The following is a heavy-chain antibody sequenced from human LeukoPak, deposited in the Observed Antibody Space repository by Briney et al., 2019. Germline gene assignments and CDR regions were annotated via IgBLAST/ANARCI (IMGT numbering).Heavy chain of an antibody. Sequence: PSETLSLTCSVSGGSINRSSKYWGWIRQSPGKGLEWIGSVYYSGSTDYNSSLKSRVTISVDTSKNHFSLKLSSVTAADTAVYYCATFSGNYVFDYWGQGPRVTVSS. D-gene: IGHD1-26*01. J-gene: IGHJ4*02. CDR2: VYYSGST. V-gene: IGHV4-39*02. CDR1: GGSINRSSKY. CDR3: ATFSGNYVFDY.